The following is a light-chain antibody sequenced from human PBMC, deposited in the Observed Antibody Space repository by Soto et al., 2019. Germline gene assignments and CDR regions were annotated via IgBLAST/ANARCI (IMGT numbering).Light chain of an antibody. Sequence: DIQMTQSPSTLSASVGDRVTITCRASQSISSFLAWYQQKPGKAPKPLMFDVSSLESGVPSRFSGSGSGTEFTPTISSLQPDDFASYYCQQYNSYALTFGGGTKVDIK. CDR3: QQYNSYALT. CDR2: DVS. CDR1: QSISSF. V-gene: IGKV1-5*01. J-gene: IGKJ4*01.